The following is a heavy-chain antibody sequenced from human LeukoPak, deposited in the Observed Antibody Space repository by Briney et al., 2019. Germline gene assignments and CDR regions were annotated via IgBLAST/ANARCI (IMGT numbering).Heavy chain of an antibody. J-gene: IGHJ6*02. CDR3: ARTPVTVIRGVIEDGMDV. CDR2: INPTSGRT. D-gene: IGHD3-10*01. CDR1: EYTFTDYY. Sequence: GASVNVSCKPPEYTFTDYYLYWVRQAPGQGLEWMGWINPTSGRTNYAHKFQGRVTMTRDTSVGTAYMDLSRLTSDDTAVYYCARTPVTVIRGVIEDGMDVWGQGTTVTVSS. V-gene: IGHV1-2*02.